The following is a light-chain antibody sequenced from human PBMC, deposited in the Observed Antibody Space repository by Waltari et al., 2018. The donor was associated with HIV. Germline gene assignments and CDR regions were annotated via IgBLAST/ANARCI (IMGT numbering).Light chain of an antibody. V-gene: IGLV1-51*01. CDR2: ENN. Sequence: QSVLTQPPSVSAAPGQKVTISCPGSHSNIGNNFMSWYQHLPGTAPNLLIYENNRRPSRIPDRFSASKTGTSATLGITGLQTGDEAIYYCATWDNSLRAMFGGGTKLTVL. J-gene: IGLJ3*02. CDR1: HSNIGNNF. CDR3: ATWDNSLRAM.